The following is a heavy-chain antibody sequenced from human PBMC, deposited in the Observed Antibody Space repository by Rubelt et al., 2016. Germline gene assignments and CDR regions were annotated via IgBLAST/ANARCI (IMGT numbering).Heavy chain of an antibody. CDR3: AREQQLVGGWFDP. V-gene: IGHV1-69*13. D-gene: IGHD6-13*01. CDR2: IIPIFGTA. J-gene: IGHJ5*02. CDR1: GYTFTSYA. Sequence: QVQLVQSGAEVKKPGASVKVSCKASGYTFTSYAISWVRQAPGQGPEWMGGIIPIFGTANYAQKFQGIVTITADESTSTANMELSSLGSEDTAVYYCAREQQLVGGWFDPWGQGTLVTVSS.